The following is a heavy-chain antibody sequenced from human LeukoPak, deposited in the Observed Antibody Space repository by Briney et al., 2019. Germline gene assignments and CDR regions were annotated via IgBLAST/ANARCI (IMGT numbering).Heavy chain of an antibody. CDR3: ARQLYLRSTSCWGSAFDI. CDR2: IYYSGST. V-gene: IGHV4-39*01. Sequence: SETLSLTCTVSGGSISSSSYYWRWIRQPPGKGLEWIGSIYYSGSTYYNQSIKSRASITAVTSNNKVLLKLSSVTAAVSSVEYCARQLYLRSTSCWGSAFDIWGQGTMVTVSS. CDR1: GGSISSSSYY. D-gene: IGHD2-2*01. J-gene: IGHJ3*02.